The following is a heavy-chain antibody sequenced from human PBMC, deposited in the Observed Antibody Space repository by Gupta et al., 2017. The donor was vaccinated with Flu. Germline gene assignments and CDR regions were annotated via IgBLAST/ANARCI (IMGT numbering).Heavy chain of an antibody. Sequence: EVHLLDSGGGLVQPGGSLRLSCAASGFTFRLSAMTWVRQAPGKGLEWLSTISGSGSPPFYADSVRGRFTIFRDNSKNTVYLQMNSLRVDDTAVYCCSKGGGTGNSDFWGQGTRVTGSS. J-gene: IGHJ4*02. CDR2: ISGSGSPP. D-gene: IGHD1-1*01. CDR3: SKGGGTGNSDF. CDR1: GFTFRLSA. V-gene: IGHV3-23*01.